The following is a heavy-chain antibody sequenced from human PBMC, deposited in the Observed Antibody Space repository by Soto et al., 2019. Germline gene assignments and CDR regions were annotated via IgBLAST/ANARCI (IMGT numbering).Heavy chain of an antibody. CDR1: GYTFTSYY. J-gene: IGHJ3*02. Sequence: GASVTVSCKASGYTFTSYYMHWVRQAPGQGLEWMGIINPSGGSTSYAQKFQGRVTMTRDTSTSTVYMELSSLRSEDTAVYYCARDRALDAFDIWGQGTMVTVSS. CDR2: INPSGGST. V-gene: IGHV1-46*01. CDR3: ARDRALDAFDI.